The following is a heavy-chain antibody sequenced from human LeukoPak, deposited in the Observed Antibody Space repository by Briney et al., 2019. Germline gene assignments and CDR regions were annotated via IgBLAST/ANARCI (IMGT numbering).Heavy chain of an antibody. Sequence: VASVKVSCKASGGTFSSYAISWVRQAPGQGLEWMEGIIPIFGTANYAQKFQGRVTITTDESTSTAYMELSSLRSEDTAVYYCARSLVCGGDCYSYSTNWFDPWGQGTLVTVSS. J-gene: IGHJ5*02. CDR3: ARSLVCGGDCYSYSTNWFDP. V-gene: IGHV1-69*05. CDR1: GGTFSSYA. D-gene: IGHD2-21*02. CDR2: IIPIFGTA.